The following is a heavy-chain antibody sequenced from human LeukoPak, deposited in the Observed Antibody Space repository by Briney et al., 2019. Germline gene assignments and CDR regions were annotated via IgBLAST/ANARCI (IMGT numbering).Heavy chain of an antibody. V-gene: IGHV4-4*07. Sequence: SETLSLTCTGSGGSISSYYWSWIRQPAGKGLEWIGRIYTSGSTNYNPSLKSRVTMSVDTSKNQFSLKLSSVTAADTAVYYCARDFPYYYDSSGSPDAFDIWGQGTMVTVSS. CDR3: ARDFPYYYDSSGSPDAFDI. D-gene: IGHD3-22*01. CDR1: GGSISSYY. J-gene: IGHJ3*02. CDR2: IYTSGST.